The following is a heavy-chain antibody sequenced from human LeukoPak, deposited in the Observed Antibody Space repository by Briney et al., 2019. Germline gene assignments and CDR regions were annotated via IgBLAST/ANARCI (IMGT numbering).Heavy chain of an antibody. CDR1: DGSFGGYH. CDR3: VRGRYCSSATCYDWFDP. CDR2: ITYGGTT. Sequence: SETLSLTRGVYDGSFGGYHWNWIRQPPGKRLEWIGEITYGGTTNYNPSLRSRVTMSVDTSKKQFSLKLTSVTAADTAVYYCVRGRYCSSATCYDWFDPWGPGTHVSVSS. V-gene: IGHV4-34*01. D-gene: IGHD2-2*01. J-gene: IGHJ5*02.